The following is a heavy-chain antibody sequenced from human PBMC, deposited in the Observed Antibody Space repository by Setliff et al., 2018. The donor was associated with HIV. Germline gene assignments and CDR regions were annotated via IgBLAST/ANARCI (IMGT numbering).Heavy chain of an antibody. Sequence: SETLSLTCAAYGGSFMGYYWNWIRQPPGKGLEWIGEINHSGNTNSNPSLKSRVTISVDPSKSQFSLRLNSVTAADTATYYCARGPESVAPRMCAFDIWGQGTMVTVSS. CDR1: GGSFMGYY. CDR3: ARGPESVAPRMCAFDI. V-gene: IGHV4-34*01. J-gene: IGHJ3*02. D-gene: IGHD6-6*01. CDR2: INHSGNT.